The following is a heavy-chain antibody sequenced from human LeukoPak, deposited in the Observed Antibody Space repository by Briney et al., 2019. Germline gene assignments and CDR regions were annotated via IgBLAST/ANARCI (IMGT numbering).Heavy chain of an antibody. D-gene: IGHD4-11*01. J-gene: IGHJ6*02. CDR2: INPNSGGT. CDR3: ATPLPTVTASMDYYGMDV. Sequence: ASVKVFCKASGYTFTGYYMHWVRQAPGQGLEWMGWINPNSGGTNYAQKFQGRVTMTRDTSISTAYMELSRLRSDDTAVYYCATPLPTVTASMDYYGMDVWGHGTPVTVSS. CDR1: GYTFTGYY. V-gene: IGHV1-2*02.